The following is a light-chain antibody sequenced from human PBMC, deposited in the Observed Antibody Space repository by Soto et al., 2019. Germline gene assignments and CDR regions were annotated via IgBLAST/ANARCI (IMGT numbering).Light chain of an antibody. Sequence: QSALTQPASVSGSPGQSIAISCTGTSSDVGRWNSVSWYQQHPGKAPKLMLYEGSKRPSGVSDRFSGSKSGNTASLTISGLQADDEADYYCCSYAGGPYVFGTGTKVTVL. CDR3: CSYAGGPYV. CDR2: EGS. V-gene: IGLV2-23*01. J-gene: IGLJ1*01. CDR1: SSDVGRWNS.